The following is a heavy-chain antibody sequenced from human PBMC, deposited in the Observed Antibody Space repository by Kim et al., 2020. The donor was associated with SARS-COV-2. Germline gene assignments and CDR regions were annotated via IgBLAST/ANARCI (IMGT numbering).Heavy chain of an antibody. J-gene: IGHJ4*02. CDR2: INHSGST. V-gene: IGHV4-34*01. CDR3: ARGRGIQLWSPTRYYFDY. CDR1: GGSFSGYY. Sequence: SETLSLTCAVYGGSFSGYYWSWIRQPPGKGLEWIGEINHSGSTNYNPSLKSRVTISVDTSKNQFSLKLSSVTAADTAVYYCARGRGIQLWSPTRYYFDYWGQGTLVTVSS. D-gene: IGHD5-18*01.